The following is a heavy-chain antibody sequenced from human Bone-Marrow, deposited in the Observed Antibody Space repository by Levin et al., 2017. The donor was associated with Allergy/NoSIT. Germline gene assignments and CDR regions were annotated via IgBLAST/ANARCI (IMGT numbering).Heavy chain of an antibody. V-gene: IGHV4-30-4*01. J-gene: IGHJ4*02. D-gene: IGHD3-10*01. CDR1: GGSISSGDYY. CDR3: ASTDQSSGVYFDY. Sequence: SQTLSLTCTVSGGSISSGDYYWSWIRQPPGKGLEWIGYIYYSGSTYYNPSLKSRVTISVDTSKNQLSLKLSSVTAADTAVYYCASTDQSSGVYFDYWGQGTLVTVSS. CDR2: IYYSGST.